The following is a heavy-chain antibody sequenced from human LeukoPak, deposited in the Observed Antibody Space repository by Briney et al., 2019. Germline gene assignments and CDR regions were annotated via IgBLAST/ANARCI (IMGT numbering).Heavy chain of an antibody. CDR1: GYTFTGYY. CDR3: ARVSRSGSSTNYFDY. D-gene: IGHD1-26*01. Sequence: ASVKVSCKASGYTFTGYYMHWVRQAPGQGLEWMGWINPSSGGTNYAQKFQGRVTMTRDTSISTAYMELSRLRSDDTAVYYCARVSRSGSSTNYFDYWGQGTLVTVSS. V-gene: IGHV1-2*02. CDR2: INPSSGGT. J-gene: IGHJ4*02.